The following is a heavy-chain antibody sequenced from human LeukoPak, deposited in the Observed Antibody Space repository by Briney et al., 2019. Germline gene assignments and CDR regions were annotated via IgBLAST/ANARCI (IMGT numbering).Heavy chain of an antibody. V-gene: IGHV4-39*07. CDR2: IYYSGST. CDR1: GGSISSNSYY. CDR3: VRIPGDDYYMDV. J-gene: IGHJ6*03. Sequence: EPSETLSLTCAVSGGSISSNSYYWGWIRQPPGKGLEWIGSIYYSGSTYYNPSLKSRVTMSVDTSKNQFYLRLSSVTAADTAMYYCVRIPGDDYYMDVWGEGTTVTVSS.